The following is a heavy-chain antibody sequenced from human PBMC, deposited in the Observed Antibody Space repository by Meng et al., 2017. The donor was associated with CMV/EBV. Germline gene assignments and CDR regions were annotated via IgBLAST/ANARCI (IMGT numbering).Heavy chain of an antibody. D-gene: IGHD3-10*01. CDR3: ARDRTMVRGVTGY. CDR2: ISAYNGNT. CDR1: GYTFTSDG. V-gene: IGHV1-18*01. Sequence: QVRMVQTGAEVKEPGASVKVACKALGYTFTSDGISWVRQAPGQGLEWMGWISAYNGNTNYAQKLQGRVTMTTDTSTSTAYMELRSLRSDDTAVYYCARDRTMVRGVTGYWGQGTLVTVSS. J-gene: IGHJ4*02.